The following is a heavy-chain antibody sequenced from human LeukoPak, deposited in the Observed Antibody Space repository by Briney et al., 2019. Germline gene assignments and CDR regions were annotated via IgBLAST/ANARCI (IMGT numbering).Heavy chain of an antibody. CDR3: AGGAFPPVITLGPLYFES. V-gene: IGHV1-69*06. J-gene: IGHJ4*02. CDR1: GCTFSDCA. CDR2: INPQCGTT. Sequence: SVKVSRQMFGCTFSDCAITWLRQAPGQGLEWVGRINPQCGTTKSAQGFQQRVTLYVIKSTNTAYMELTSLRSDDTAVYYCAGGAFPPVITLGPLYFESWGQGT. D-gene: IGHD3-16*01.